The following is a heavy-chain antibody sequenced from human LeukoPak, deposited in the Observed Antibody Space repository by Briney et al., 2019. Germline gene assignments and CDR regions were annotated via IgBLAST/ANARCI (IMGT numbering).Heavy chain of an antibody. D-gene: IGHD5-12*01. CDR1: GFTFSSYE. Sequence: QSGGSLRLSCAASGFTFSSYEMNWVRQAPGKGLEWVSYISSSGSTIYYADSVKGRFTISRDNAKNSLYLQMNSLRAEDTAVYYCARVSGYDTAAFDIWGQGTMVTVSS. J-gene: IGHJ3*02. CDR3: ARVSGYDTAAFDI. V-gene: IGHV3-48*03. CDR2: ISSSGSTI.